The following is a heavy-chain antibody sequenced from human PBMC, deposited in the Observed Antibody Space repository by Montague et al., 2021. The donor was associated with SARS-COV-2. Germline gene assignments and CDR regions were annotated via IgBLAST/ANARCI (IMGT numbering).Heavy chain of an antibody. CDR2: TYYRSKWYN. Sequence: CAISGDSVSSNIATWNWIRQSPSIDLEWLGRTYYRSKWYNDYAESVKSRITIDPDTSKHQFSLHLNSVTPEDTAVYYCARIPVGSKYYFDFWGQGTLVTVSS. J-gene: IGHJ4*02. D-gene: IGHD2-2*01. CDR3: ARIPVGSKYYFDF. V-gene: IGHV6-1*01. CDR1: GDSVSSNIAT.